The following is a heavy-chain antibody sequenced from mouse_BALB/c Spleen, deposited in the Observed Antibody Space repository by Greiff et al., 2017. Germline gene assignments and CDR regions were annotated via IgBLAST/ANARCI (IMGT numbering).Heavy chain of an antibody. CDR1: GFTFSSYA. V-gene: IGHV5-9-3*01. J-gene: IGHJ4*01. CDR2: ISSGGSYT. CDR3: ASSSYAMDY. D-gene: IGHD1-1*01. Sequence: DVQLVESGGGLVKPGGSLKLSCAASGFTFSSYAMSWVRQTPEKRLEWVATISSGGSYTYYPDSVKGRFTISRDNAKNTLYLQMSSLRSEDTAMYYCASSSYAMDYWGQGTSVTVSS.